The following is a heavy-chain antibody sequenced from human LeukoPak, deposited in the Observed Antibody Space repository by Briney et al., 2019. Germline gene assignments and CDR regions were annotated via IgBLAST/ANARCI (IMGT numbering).Heavy chain of an antibody. D-gene: IGHD2/OR15-2a*01. CDR3: ASRIPGYYMDV. CDR1: GGSFSGYY. J-gene: IGHJ6*03. Sequence: SETLSLTCAVYGGSFSGYYWSWIRQPPGKGPEWIGEINHSGSTNYNPSLKSRVTISVDTSKNQFSLKLSSVTAADTAVYYCASRIPGYYMDVWGKGTTVTVSS. CDR2: INHSGST. V-gene: IGHV4-34*01.